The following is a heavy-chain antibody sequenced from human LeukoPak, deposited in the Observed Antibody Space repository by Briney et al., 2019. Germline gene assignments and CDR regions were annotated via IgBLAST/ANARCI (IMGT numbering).Heavy chain of an antibody. CDR3: ARVWNKYYYDSKGAANWFDP. CDR1: GGSISSYY. V-gene: IGHV4-59*01. Sequence: SETLSITCTVSGGSISSYYWSWIRQPPGKGLEWIGHIYYSGSTNYNPSLKSRVTISVDTSKNQFSLKLSSVTAADTAVYYCARVWNKYYYDSKGAANWFDPWGQGTLVTVSS. CDR2: IYYSGST. J-gene: IGHJ5*02. D-gene: IGHD3-22*01.